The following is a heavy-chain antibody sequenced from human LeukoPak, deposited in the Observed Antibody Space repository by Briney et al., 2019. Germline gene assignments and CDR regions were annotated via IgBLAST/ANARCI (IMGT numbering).Heavy chain of an antibody. CDR3: ARAAYYYDSSGYPDY. J-gene: IGHJ4*02. D-gene: IGHD3-22*01. V-gene: IGHV3-74*01. CDR1: GFTFSSYW. CDR2: INSDGSST. Sequence: PGGSLRLSCAASGFTFSSYWMHWVRQAPGKGLVWVSRINSDGSSTSYADSVKGRLTISRDNAKNTLYLQMNSLRAEDTAVYYCARAAYYYDSSGYPDYWGQGTLVTVSS.